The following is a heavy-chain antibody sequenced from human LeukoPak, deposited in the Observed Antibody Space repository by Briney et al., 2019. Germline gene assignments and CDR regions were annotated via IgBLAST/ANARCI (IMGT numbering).Heavy chain of an antibody. Sequence: PGGSLRLSCAASRFTFSIFTMSWVRQAPGKGLEWVSSISSGSSYRYYADSVKGRFTISRDNANSSLYLQMDSLRVDDTAVYYCAKEGYCSGVYCHFDYWGQGALVTVSS. D-gene: IGHD2-15*01. CDR1: RFTFSIFT. V-gene: IGHV3-21*01. CDR3: AKEGYCSGVYCHFDY. J-gene: IGHJ4*01. CDR2: ISSGSSYR.